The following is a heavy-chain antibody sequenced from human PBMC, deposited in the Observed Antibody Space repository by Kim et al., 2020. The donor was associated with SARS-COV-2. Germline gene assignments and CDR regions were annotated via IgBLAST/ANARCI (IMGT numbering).Heavy chain of an antibody. V-gene: IGHV3-30*03. Sequence: GGSLRLSCAASGFTFSSYGMHWVRQAPGKGLEWVAVISYDGSNKYYADSVKGRFTISRDNSKNTLYLQMNSLRAEDTAVYYCAFGYNDFDYWGQGTLVTVSS. CDR1: GFTFSSYG. CDR2: ISYDGSNK. CDR3: AFGYNDFDY. D-gene: IGHD5-18*01. J-gene: IGHJ4*02.